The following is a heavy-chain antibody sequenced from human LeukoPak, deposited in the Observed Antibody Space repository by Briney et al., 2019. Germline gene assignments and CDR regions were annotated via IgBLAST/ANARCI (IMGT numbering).Heavy chain of an antibody. CDR1: GGSIRSCPYH. J-gene: IGHJ4*02. Sequence: SETLSLTCIVSGGSIRSCPYHWGCIRQPPGKGLEWIGSSHCTGTTYYNPSLKSPLPISVDTYKHQFSVQLSSVTAADTAVYYCGRYDFWTTQYMGENWGQGTLVTVCS. V-gene: IGHV4-39*01. CDR3: GRYDFWTTQYMGEN. D-gene: IGHD3/OR15-3a*01. CDR2: SHCTGTT.